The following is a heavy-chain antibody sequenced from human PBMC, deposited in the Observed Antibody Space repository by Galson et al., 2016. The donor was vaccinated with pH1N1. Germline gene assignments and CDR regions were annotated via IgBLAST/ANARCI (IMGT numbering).Heavy chain of an antibody. D-gene: IGHD6-19*01. CDR2: IYYSGST. J-gene: IGHJ4*02. V-gene: IGHV4-59*08. CDR3: ARGLAVAGTFYFYS. Sequence: ETLSLTCTVSGGSISSHYWSWIRQPPGKGLEWIGYIYYSGSTNYNPSLRSRVTISVDTSKNQFSLKLTSVTAAATAVYYCARGLAVAGTFYFYSWGQGTLVTVSS. CDR1: GGSISSHY.